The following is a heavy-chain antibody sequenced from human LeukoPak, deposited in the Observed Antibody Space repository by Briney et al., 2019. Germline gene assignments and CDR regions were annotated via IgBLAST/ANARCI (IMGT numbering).Heavy chain of an antibody. V-gene: IGHV4-34*01. Sequence: SETLSLTCAVYGGSFSGYYWSWIRQPPGKGLEWIGEIKHSGSTNSNPSLKSRVTISVDTSKNQFSLKLRSVTAADTAVYYCARGDVGRALGYWGQGTLVTVSS. J-gene: IGHJ4*02. CDR3: ARGDVGRALGY. CDR2: IKHSGST. CDR1: GGSFSGYY.